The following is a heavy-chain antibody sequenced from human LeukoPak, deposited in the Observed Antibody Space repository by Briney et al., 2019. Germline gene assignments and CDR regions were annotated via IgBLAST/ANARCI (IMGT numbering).Heavy chain of an antibody. CDR1: GFTFSTYG. J-gene: IGHJ4*02. CDR3: AKDLEIEGRFDY. Sequence: GGTLRLSCAASGFTFSTYGMTWVRQAPGKGLEWVAVISYDGSNKYYADSVKGRFTISRDNSKNTLYLQMNSLRAEDTAVYYCAKDLEIEGRFDYWGQGTLVTVSS. D-gene: IGHD5-24*01. CDR2: ISYDGSNK. V-gene: IGHV3-30*18.